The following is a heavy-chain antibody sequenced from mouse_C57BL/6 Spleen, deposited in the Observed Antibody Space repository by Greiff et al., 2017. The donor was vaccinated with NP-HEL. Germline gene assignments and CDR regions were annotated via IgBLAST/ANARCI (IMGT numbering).Heavy chain of an antibody. J-gene: IGHJ1*03. CDR3: ASQPLDV. CDR2: IWSGGST. V-gene: IGHV2-2*01. CDR1: GFSLTSYC. Sequence: VKLQESGPGLVQPSQCLSISCTASGFSLTSYCVHWVRQSPGKGLEWLGVIWSGGSTDYNAAFISRLSISKDNSKSQVFFKMNSLQADDTAIYYCASQPLDVWGTGTTVTVSS.